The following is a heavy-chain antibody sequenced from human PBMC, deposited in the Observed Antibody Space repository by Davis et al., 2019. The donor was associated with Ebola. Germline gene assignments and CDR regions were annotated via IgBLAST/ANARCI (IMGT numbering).Heavy chain of an antibody. CDR3: ALGRVGAPFDY. V-gene: IGHV1-2*02. CDR2: INPNSGGT. D-gene: IGHD1-26*01. J-gene: IGHJ4*02. Sequence: ASVKVSCKASGYTFTGYYMHWVRQAPGQGLEWMGWINPNSGGTNDAQKFQGRVTMTRDTSISTAYMELSRLRSDDTAVYYCALGRVGAPFDYWGQGTLVTVSS. CDR1: GYTFTGYY.